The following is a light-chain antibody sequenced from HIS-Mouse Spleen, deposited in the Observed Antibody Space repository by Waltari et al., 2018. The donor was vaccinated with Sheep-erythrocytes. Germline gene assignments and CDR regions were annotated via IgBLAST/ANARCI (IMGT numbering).Light chain of an antibody. CDR2: EDS. J-gene: IGLJ2*01. CDR1: NIGSKR. V-gene: IGLV3-21*03. Sequence: SYVLTQPPSVSVAPGKTARITCGGNNIGSKRVHWYQQKPGQAPVLVVYEDSDRPSGIPERFSGSNSGNTATLTISRVEAGDEADYYCQVWKVFGGGTKLTVL. CDR3: QVWKV.